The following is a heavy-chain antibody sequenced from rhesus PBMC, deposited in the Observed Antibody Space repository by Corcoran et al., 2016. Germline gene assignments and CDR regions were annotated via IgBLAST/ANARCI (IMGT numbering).Heavy chain of an antibody. CDR3: ARSPRCSGGVCPLNY. CDR2: INGSGRRP. D-gene: IGHD2-39*02. J-gene: IGHJ4*01. CDR1: GGSISSNY. Sequence: QLQLQESGPGLVKPSETLSVTCAVSGGSISSNYWSWIRQPPGKGLEWIGRINGSGRRPNHNPARESRVTLSVATSKNQLSLKLSSVTAADTAVYYCARSPRCSGGVCPLNYWGQGVLVTVSS. V-gene: IGHV4-169*01.